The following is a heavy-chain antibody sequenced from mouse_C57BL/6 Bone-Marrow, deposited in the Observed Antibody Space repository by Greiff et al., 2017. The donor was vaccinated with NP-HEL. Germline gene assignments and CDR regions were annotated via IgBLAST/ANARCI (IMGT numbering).Heavy chain of an antibody. D-gene: IGHD1-1*01. CDR3: AGYYYGSRGWYFDV. J-gene: IGHJ1*03. CDR2: IDPNSGGT. Sequence: QVQLQQPGADLVKPGASVKLSCKASGYTFTSYWMHWVKQRPGRGLEWIGRIDPNSGGTKFNEKFKTKATLTVDTPSSTAYMQLSSLTSEDSAVYDCAGYYYGSRGWYFDVWGTGTTVTVSS. CDR1: GYTFTSYW. V-gene: IGHV1-72*01.